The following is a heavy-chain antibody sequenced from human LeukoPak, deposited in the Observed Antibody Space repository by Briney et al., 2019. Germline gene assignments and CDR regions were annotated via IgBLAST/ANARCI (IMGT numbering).Heavy chain of an antibody. J-gene: IGHJ4*02. Sequence: GGSLRLSCAASGFTFSSYGMHWVRQTPGKGLEWVALISHGGGKEHYAESVKGRFTISRDNSRNTVYLQMSSLRSDDTAIYYCAKTLDGFWPQFDFWGQGTLLTVSS. CDR2: ISHGGGKE. CDR3: AKTLDGFWPQFDF. D-gene: IGHD5-24*01. V-gene: IGHV3-30*18. CDR1: GFTFSSYG.